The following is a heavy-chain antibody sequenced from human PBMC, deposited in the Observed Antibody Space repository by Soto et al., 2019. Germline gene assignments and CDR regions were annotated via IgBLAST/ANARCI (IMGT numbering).Heavy chain of an antibody. CDR3: ARDPNFYYDSSGYLDY. Sequence: PGGSLRLSCAASGFTFSSYAMHWVRQAPGKGLEWVAVISYDGSNKYYADSVKGRFTISRDNSKNTLYLQMNSLRAEDTAVYYCARDPNFYYDSSGYLDYWGQGTLVTVSS. CDR1: GFTFSSYA. J-gene: IGHJ4*02. CDR2: ISYDGSNK. D-gene: IGHD3-22*01. V-gene: IGHV3-30-3*01.